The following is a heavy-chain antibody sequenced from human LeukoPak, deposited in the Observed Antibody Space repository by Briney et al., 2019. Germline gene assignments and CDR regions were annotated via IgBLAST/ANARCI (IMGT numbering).Heavy chain of an antibody. V-gene: IGHV3-73*01. CDR3: TRHGGKDYGDYGYYYYYMDV. CDR1: GFTFSGSA. J-gene: IGHJ6*03. CDR2: IRSKANNYAT. D-gene: IGHD4-17*01. Sequence: PTGGSLRLSCAASGFTFSGSAMHWVRQASGKGLEWVGHIRSKANNYATTYAASLKGRFTISRDDSKNTAYLQMNSLKTEDTAVYYCTRHGGKDYGDYGYYYYYMDVWGKGTTVTVSS.